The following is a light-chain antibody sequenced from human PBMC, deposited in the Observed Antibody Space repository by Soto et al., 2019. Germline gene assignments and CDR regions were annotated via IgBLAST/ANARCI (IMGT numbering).Light chain of an antibody. CDR2: GAS. CDR3: QQFGSSSWT. Sequence: ESVLTQSPGTLSLSPGEKATLSCRASQSVSSSYLAWYQQKPDQAPRLLIYGASSMATGIPDRFSGSGSGTDFTLTVSRLEPEDFAVYYCQQFGSSSWTFGQGTKVEIK. V-gene: IGKV3-20*01. CDR1: QSVSSSY. J-gene: IGKJ1*01.